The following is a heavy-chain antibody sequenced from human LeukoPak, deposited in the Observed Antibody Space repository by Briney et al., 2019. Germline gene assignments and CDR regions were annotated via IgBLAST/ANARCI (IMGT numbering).Heavy chain of an antibody. CDR1: GYRFATYW. Sequence: PGESLKISCKGSGYRFATYWLSWVRQMPGKGLEWMGIIYPGDSDTRYSPSFQGQVTISADKSISTAYLQWSSLKASDTAMYYCATGDTIPFDYWGQGTLVTVSS. CDR2: IYPGDSDT. J-gene: IGHJ4*02. V-gene: IGHV5-51*01. D-gene: IGHD3-3*01. CDR3: ATGDTIPFDY.